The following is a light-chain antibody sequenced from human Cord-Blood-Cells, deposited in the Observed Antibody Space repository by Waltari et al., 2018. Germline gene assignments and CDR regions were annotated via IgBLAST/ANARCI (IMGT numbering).Light chain of an antibody. Sequence: DIQMTQSPSSLSASVGDRVTITCRASQSISSYLNWYQQKPGKAPKLLIYAASSLQSGVPSMCSGSCSGTVFIIISSILQDEYFASYYHQHSYTTPTFGQGTKVDIK. V-gene: IGKV1-39*01. CDR1: QSISSY. J-gene: IGKJ1*01. CDR2: AAS. CDR3: QHSYTTPT.